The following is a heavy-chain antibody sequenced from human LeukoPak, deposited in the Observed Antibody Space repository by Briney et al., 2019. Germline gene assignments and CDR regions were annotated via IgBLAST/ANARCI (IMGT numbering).Heavy chain of an antibody. J-gene: IGHJ4*02. CDR2: ISYDGSKT. D-gene: IGHD2-15*01. CDR1: GFTFSSFA. Sequence: GRSLRLSCAVSGFTFSSFAVHWVRQAPGKGLEWVAVISYDGSKTYYADSVKGRFTISRDSSKNTVYLQMNSLSTEDTAMYYCARDQSSGGRWLDYWGRGTLVTVSS. CDR3: ARDQSSGGRWLDY. V-gene: IGHV3-30-3*01.